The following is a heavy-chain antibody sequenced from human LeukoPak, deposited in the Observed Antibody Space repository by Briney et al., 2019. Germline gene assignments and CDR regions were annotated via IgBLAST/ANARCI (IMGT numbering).Heavy chain of an antibody. J-gene: IGHJ4*02. Sequence: GGSLRLSCAASGFTFSSYSMHWVRQAPGKGLEWVAVISYDGSNKYYADPVKGRFTISRDNSKNTLYLQMNSLRAEDTAVYYCARAWELLRPFDYWGQGTLVTVSS. D-gene: IGHD1-26*01. CDR3: ARAWELLRPFDY. CDR1: GFTFSSYS. CDR2: ISYDGSNK. V-gene: IGHV3-30-3*01.